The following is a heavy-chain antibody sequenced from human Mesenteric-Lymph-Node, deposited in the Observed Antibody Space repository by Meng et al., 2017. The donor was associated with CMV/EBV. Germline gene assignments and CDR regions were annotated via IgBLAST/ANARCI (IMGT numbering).Heavy chain of an antibody. J-gene: IGHJ4*02. CDR1: GFTFSTYF. Sequence: GGSLRLSCAASGFTFSTYFMHWVRQAPGKGLEWVAIISYDGSTKYYADSVKGRFTISRDNSKNTLDLQMNSLRPEDTAVYYCARVALSSTSCYYGCYYYFDYWGQGTLVTVSS. V-gene: IGHV3-30*03. D-gene: IGHD2-2*01. CDR2: ISYDGSTK. CDR3: ARVALSSTSCYYGCYYYFDY.